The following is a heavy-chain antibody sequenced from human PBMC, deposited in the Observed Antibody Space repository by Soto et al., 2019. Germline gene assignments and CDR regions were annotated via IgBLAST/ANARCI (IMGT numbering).Heavy chain of an antibody. Sequence: GPVKVSCKASGYSFTTYGMNWVPQAPGQGLEWMGWFNTYTGNPTYAQGFTGRFVFSMDTSASTAYLQISSLKAEDMAMYYCARSLDSSGYYHYFDYWGQGTLVTVSS. J-gene: IGHJ4*02. CDR3: ARSLDSSGYYHYFDY. CDR2: FNTYTGNP. D-gene: IGHD3-22*01. CDR1: GYSFTTYG. V-gene: IGHV7-4-1*02.